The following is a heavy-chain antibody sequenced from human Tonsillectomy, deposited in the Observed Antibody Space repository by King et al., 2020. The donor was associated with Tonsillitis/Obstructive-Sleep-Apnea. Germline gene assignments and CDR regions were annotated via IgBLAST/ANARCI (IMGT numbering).Heavy chain of an antibody. J-gene: IGHJ4*02. Sequence: VQLVESGGGLVQPGGSLRLSCAASGFTFSSYEMNWVRQAPGKGLEWVSYISSSGSTIYYADSVKGRFTISRDNAKNSLYLQMNSLRAEDTAVYYCARDRRAKGFVELLPFDYWGQGTLVTVSS. CDR3: ARDRRAKGFVELLPFDY. CDR1: GFTFSSYE. D-gene: IGHD3-10*01. V-gene: IGHV3-48*03. CDR2: ISSSGSTI.